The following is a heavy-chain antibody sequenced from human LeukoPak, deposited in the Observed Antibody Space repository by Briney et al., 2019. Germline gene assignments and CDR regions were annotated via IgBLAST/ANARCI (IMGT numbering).Heavy chain of an antibody. V-gene: IGHV3-30*19. Sequence: GGSLRLPCAASGFTFSSYGMHWVRQAPGKGLEWVAVISYDGSNKYYADSVKGRFTISRDNSKNTLYLQMNSLRAEDTAVYYCARDPRAMVEFDYWGQGTLVTVSS. CDR1: GFTFSSYG. CDR3: ARDPRAMVEFDY. J-gene: IGHJ4*02. CDR2: ISYDGSNK. D-gene: IGHD5-18*01.